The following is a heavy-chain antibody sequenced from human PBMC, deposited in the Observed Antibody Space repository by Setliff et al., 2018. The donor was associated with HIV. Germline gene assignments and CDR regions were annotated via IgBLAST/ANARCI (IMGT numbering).Heavy chain of an antibody. D-gene: IGHD3-10*01. J-gene: IGHJ3*02. CDR2: IHQSGST. CDR3: ARVLLNAFDI. Sequence: PSETLSLTCAVYGVSFSGYYWGWIRQPPGKGLEWIGSIHQSGSTYYNPSLKSRVTISVDTSKNQFSLTLISVTAADTAFYYCARVLLNAFDIWGQGTMVTVSS. V-gene: IGHV4-38-2*01. CDR1: GVSFSGYY.